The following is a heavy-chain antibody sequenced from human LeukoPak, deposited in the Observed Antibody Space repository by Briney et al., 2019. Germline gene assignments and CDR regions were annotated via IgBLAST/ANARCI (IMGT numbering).Heavy chain of an antibody. D-gene: IGHD4-17*01. V-gene: IGHV3-23*01. CDR1: GFTFSSYA. J-gene: IGHJ4*02. CDR3: AREDYGDYGGFDY. Sequence: GGSLRLSCAASGFTFSSYAMSWVRQAPGKGLEWVSAISGSGGSTYYADSVKGRFTISRDNSKNTLYLQMNSLRAEDTAVHYCAREDYGDYGGFDYWGQGTLVTVSS. CDR2: ISGSGGST.